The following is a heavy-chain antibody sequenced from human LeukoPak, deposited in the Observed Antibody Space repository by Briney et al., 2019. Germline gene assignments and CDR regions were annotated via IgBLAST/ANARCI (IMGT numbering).Heavy chain of an antibody. D-gene: IGHD1-26*01. CDR2: IYYSGST. CDR3: ARDREWELQSLRYFDY. J-gene: IGHJ4*02. V-gene: IGHV4-61*01. CDR1: GGSLSSGSYY. Sequence: KPSETLSLTCTVSGGSLSSGSYYWSWIRQPPGKGLEWIGYIYYSGSTNYNPSLESRVTISVDTSKNEFSLRLSSVTAADTAVYYCARDREWELQSLRYFDYWGQGTLVTVSS.